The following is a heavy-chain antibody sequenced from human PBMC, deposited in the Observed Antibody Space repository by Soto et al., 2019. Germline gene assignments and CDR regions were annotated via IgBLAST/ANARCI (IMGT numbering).Heavy chain of an antibody. CDR1: GYTFTSYY. J-gene: IGHJ5*02. Sequence: ASVKVSCKASGYTFTSYYMHWVRQAPGQGLEWMGIINPSGGSTSYAQKFQGRVTMTRDTSTSTVYMELSSLRSEDTAVYYCARGYCSGGSCYTDKYNWFDPWGQGTLVTVS. V-gene: IGHV1-46*01. CDR3: ARGYCSGGSCYTDKYNWFDP. D-gene: IGHD2-15*01. CDR2: INPSGGST.